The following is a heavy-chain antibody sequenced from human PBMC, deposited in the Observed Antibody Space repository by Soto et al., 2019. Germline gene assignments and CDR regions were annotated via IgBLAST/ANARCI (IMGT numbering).Heavy chain of an antibody. D-gene: IGHD5-12*01. Sequence: GGSLRLACASSGFTFVSNWMSWVRQAPGKGLEWVANIKRDGSEKYYVDSVKGRFTISRDNAKNTLYLQMNSLRADDTAVYYCASLEWESSGYADYWGQGTQVTVS. J-gene: IGHJ4*02. CDR1: GFTFVSNW. CDR3: ASLEWESSGYADY. V-gene: IGHV3-7*03. CDR2: IKRDGSEK.